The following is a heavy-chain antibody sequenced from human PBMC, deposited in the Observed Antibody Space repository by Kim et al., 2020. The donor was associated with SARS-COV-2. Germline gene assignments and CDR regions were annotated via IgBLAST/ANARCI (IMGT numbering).Heavy chain of an antibody. CDR1: GGSVTSGSHY. CDR2: MSSSGSS. D-gene: IGHD3-3*01. CDR3: ARAENSDFRSGGYSGGFYYFDL. J-gene: IGHJ4*02. Sequence: SETLSLTCTVSGGSVTSGSHYWAWIRQPPGQTLEWIGHMSSSGSSTYHPSLRSRAGIILDASMNQFSLELDSVTAADTAVYFCARAENSDFRSGGYSGGFYYFDLWGQGTLVTVSS. V-gene: IGHV4-61*01.